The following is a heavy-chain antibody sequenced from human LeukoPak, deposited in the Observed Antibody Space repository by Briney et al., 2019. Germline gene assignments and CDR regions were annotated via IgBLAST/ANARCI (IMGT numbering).Heavy chain of an antibody. D-gene: IGHD3-10*01. CDR1: GGSISPYF. CDR2: ISYTRNT. V-gene: IGHV4-59*01. Sequence: ETLSLTCTVSGGSISPYFWSWIRKPPGKGLEWIGYISYTRNTNYNPSLKSRVTISVDTSRNQFSLQLTSVTAADTAVYYCARDDYRGVTNFDPWGQGTLVTVSS. J-gene: IGHJ5*02. CDR3: ARDDYRGVTNFDP.